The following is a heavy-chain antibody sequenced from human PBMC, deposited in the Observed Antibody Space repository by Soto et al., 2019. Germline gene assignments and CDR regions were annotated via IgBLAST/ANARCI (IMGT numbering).Heavy chain of an antibody. CDR1: GFTFRNYA. V-gene: IGHV3-23*01. Sequence: EVQLLESGGRLVQPGGALRLSCAASGFTFRNYAMSWVRLAPGKGLEWVSAISGTGGSTYYADSVKGRFTISRDNSGNTLYLQMATLRAEDSALYYCAKDWSSSTLFAADFWGHGTLLTVSS. D-gene: IGHD6-13*01. J-gene: IGHJ4*01. CDR3: AKDWSSSTLFAADF. CDR2: ISGTGGST.